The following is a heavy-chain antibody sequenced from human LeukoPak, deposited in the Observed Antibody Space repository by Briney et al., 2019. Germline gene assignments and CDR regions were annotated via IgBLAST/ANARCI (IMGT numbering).Heavy chain of an antibody. Sequence: PGGSLRLSRAASGFTFINYWMTWVRQAPGKGLEWVANIKQDGSEKYYVDSVKGRLTISRDNAKNSLFLQMSNLRAEDTAVYYCAREGVAGYFYMDVWGKGTTVTVSS. J-gene: IGHJ6*03. CDR2: IKQDGSEK. V-gene: IGHV3-7*01. D-gene: IGHD2-15*01. CDR1: GFTFINYW. CDR3: AREGVAGYFYMDV.